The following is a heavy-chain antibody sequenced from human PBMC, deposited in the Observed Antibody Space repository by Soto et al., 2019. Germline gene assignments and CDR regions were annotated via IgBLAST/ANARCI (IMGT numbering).Heavy chain of an antibody. V-gene: IGHV4-34*01. Sequence: SETLSLTCAVYGGSFSGYYWSWIRQPPGKGLEWIGEINHSGSTNYNPSLKSRVTISVDTSKNQFSLKLSSVTAADTAVYYCARGYCSGGSCYFGYWGQGTLVTVSS. CDR1: GGSFSGYY. CDR3: ARGYCSGGSCYFGY. J-gene: IGHJ4*02. CDR2: INHSGST. D-gene: IGHD2-15*01.